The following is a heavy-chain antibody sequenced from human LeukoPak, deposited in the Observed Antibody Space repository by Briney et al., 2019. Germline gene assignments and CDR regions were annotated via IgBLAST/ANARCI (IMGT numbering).Heavy chain of an antibody. D-gene: IGHD6-13*01. V-gene: IGHV5-51*01. CDR3: ARRIAAADHFDY. J-gene: IGHJ4*02. CDR1: GYSFTSYW. Sequence: GESLKISCKGSGYSFTSYWIGWVRQMPGKGLEWMGIIYPGDSDTRYSTSFQGQVTISADKSISTAYLQRNRLKASDPAMYYCARRIAAADHFDYWGQGTLVTVSS. CDR2: IYPGDSDT.